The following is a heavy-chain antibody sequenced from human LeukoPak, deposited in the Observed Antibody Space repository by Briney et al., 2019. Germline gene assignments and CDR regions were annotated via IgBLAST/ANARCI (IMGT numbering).Heavy chain of an antibody. Sequence: GGSLRLSCAASGFTLSDYAMHWVRQAPGKGLEWLGVISHDGKNQRYADSVKGRFTISRDNSQDTQFLQMNSLTPEDTAVYSCARGDYGDYWNYYYMDVWGKGTTVTVSS. D-gene: IGHD4-17*01. J-gene: IGHJ6*03. CDR2: ISHDGKNQ. V-gene: IGHV3-30*01. CDR1: GFTLSDYA. CDR3: ARGDYGDYWNYYYMDV.